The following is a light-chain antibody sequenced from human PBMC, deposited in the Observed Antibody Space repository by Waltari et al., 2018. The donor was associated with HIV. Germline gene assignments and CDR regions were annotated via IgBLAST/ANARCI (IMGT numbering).Light chain of an antibody. J-gene: IGKJ2*01. CDR1: QSITTY. CDR3: QQAYSAPYT. CDR2: AVS. V-gene: IGKV1-39*01. Sequence: GDRVTITCRASQSITTYFNWYQQKPGKAPKLLIFAVSTLQGGVPSRFSGSGSGTDFTLTINNLQPEDFATYYCQQAYSAPYTFGMGTKLEIK.